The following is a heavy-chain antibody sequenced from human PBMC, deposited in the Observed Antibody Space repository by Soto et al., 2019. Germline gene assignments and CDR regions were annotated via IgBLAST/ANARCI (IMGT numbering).Heavy chain of an antibody. CDR2: VYYSGST. D-gene: IGHD1-1*01. CDR1: GGSVSSSRYY. CDR3: AKDRKPDGRWTIAS. Sequence: SETLALTCTVSGGSVSSSRYYWGWVRQPPGKGLEWIGSVYYSGSTYYNPSLESRVTISVDKSKNQFSLKLMSLSAADTAIYYCAKDRKPDGRWTIASWGKGAQVPVSS. V-gene: IGHV4-39*02. J-gene: IGHJ4*02.